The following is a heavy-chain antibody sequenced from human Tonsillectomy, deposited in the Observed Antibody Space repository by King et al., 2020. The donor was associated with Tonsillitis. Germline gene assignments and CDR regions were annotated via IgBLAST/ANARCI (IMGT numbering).Heavy chain of an antibody. D-gene: IGHD3/OR15-3a*01. CDR2: INPSGGST. CDR3: AIAIGHPMIFGYYYMYV. CDR1: GYTFTGYY. V-gene: IGHV1-46*01. Sequence: QLVQSGAEVKKPGASVKVSCKASGYTFTGYYIHWVRQAPGQGLEWMGIINPSGGSTSYAQKFQGRVTRTRDTSTSTVYMERSSLRAEAAAVNYCAIAIGHPMIFGYYYMYVWGKGTTVTVSS. J-gene: IGHJ6*03.